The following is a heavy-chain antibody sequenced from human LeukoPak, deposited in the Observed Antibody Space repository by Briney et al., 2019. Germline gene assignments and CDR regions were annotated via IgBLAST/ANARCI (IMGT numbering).Heavy chain of an antibody. CDR1: GFTFSSYG. D-gene: IGHD6-6*01. CDR2: IKQDGSEK. V-gene: IGHV3-7*01. Sequence: GGSLRLSCAASGFTFSSYGMHWVRQAPGKGLEWVANIKQDGSEKYYVDSVKGRFTISRDNAKNSLYLQMNSLRAEDTAVYYCARVIRSRIAARLMYYFDYWGQGTLVTVSS. CDR3: ARVIRSRIAARLMYYFDY. J-gene: IGHJ4*02.